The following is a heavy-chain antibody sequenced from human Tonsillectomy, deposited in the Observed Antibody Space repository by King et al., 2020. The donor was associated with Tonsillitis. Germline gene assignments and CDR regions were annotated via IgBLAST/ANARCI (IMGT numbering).Heavy chain of an antibody. CDR1: CVTFNNAW. D-gene: IGHD6-19*01. Sequence: VQLVDSGGGLVKPGGSLRHSCAASCVTFNNAWMNLFRQALGKGLEWVGRIDSKTDGGTTDYAAPMKGRFTISRDDSKNTLYLHMNSLKTEDTAVYYCTKDLAVAGADCWGQGTLVTVSS. CDR3: TKDLAVAGADC. V-gene: IGHV3-15*07. CDR2: IDSKTDGGTT. J-gene: IGHJ4*02.